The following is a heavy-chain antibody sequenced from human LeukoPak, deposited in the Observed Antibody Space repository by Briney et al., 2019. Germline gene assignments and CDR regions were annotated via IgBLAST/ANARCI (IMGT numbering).Heavy chain of an antibody. CDR3: ARQIRWFGEDYFDY. D-gene: IGHD3-10*01. V-gene: IGHV4-59*08. CDR2: IYYSGST. CDR1: GGSISSYY. J-gene: IGHJ4*02. Sequence: PSETLSLTFTVSGGSISSYYWSWIRQPPGKGLEWIGYIYYSGSTNYNPSLKSRVTISVDTSKNQFSLKLSSVTAADTAVYYCARQIRWFGEDYFDYWGQGTLVTVSS.